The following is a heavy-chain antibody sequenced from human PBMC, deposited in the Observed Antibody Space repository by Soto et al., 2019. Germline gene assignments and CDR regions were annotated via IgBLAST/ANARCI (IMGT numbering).Heavy chain of an antibody. CDR1: GFTFSSYA. Sequence: GGSLRLSCAASGFTFSSYAMSWVRQAPGKGLEWVSAVSASGDTTYYADSVKGRFTISRDNSKNTLYLQMNSLRAEDTAIYYCAKEGSRFWSGYWDYWGQGTLVTVSS. J-gene: IGHJ4*02. CDR3: AKEGSRFWSGYWDY. D-gene: IGHD3-3*01. CDR2: VSASGDTT. V-gene: IGHV3-23*01.